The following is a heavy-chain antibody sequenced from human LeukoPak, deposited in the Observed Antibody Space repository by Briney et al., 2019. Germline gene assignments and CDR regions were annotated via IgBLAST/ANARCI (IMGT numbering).Heavy chain of an antibody. J-gene: IGHJ4*02. Sequence: ESLKISCKGSGYSFTTYWIAWVRQMPGKVLEWMGIIYPDDSDIRYSPSFQGQVTISADKSISTAYLQWSSLKASDTAMHYCARQGRSVPATASYWGQGTLVTVSS. CDR1: GYSFTTYW. CDR3: ARQGRSVPATASY. D-gene: IGHD2-2*01. CDR2: IYPDDSDI. V-gene: IGHV5-51*01.